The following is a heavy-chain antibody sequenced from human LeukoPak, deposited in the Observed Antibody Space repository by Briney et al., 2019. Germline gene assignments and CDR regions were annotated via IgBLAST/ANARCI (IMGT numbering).Heavy chain of an antibody. J-gene: IGHJ4*02. Sequence: ASVKVSCKASGYTFTDYALHWVRQAPGQSLEWMGWITTGRGDTQYSQEFQRRITITRDKSASTVYMDLSDLRSEDTAVYYCARGGKQWRGGNYFDSWGRGTLVAVSS. CDR2: ITTGRGDT. D-gene: IGHD6-19*01. V-gene: IGHV1-3*03. CDR1: GYTFTDYA. CDR3: ARGGKQWRGGNYFDS.